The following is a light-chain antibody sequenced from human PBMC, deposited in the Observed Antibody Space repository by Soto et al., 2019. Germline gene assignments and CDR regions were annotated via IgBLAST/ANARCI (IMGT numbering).Light chain of an antibody. V-gene: IGLV2-14*03. Sequence: LRQPASVSGSRGQSSTISCTGTNSDVGAYIYVFWYQQHPGKAPKLMVYDINNRPSGGSNRCSGSTSANTASLTISGLQADDQADYYCVSFTTKSSYVFGTGTTVTVL. CDR1: NSDVGAYIY. CDR3: VSFTTKSSYV. CDR2: DIN. J-gene: IGLJ1*01.